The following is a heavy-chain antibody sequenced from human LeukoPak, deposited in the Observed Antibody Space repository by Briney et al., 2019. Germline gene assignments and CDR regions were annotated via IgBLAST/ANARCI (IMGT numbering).Heavy chain of an antibody. V-gene: IGHV3-23*01. J-gene: IGHJ4*02. CDR2: ISGSGGST. CDR3: AKDRLGAARRFDY. CDR1: GFTVSSNY. Sequence: QPGGSLRLSCAASGFTVSSNYMSWVRQAPGKGREWVSAISGSGGSTYYADSVKGRFTISRDNSKNTLYLQMNSLRAEDTAVYYCAKDRLGAARRFDYWGQGTLVTVSS. D-gene: IGHD6-6*01.